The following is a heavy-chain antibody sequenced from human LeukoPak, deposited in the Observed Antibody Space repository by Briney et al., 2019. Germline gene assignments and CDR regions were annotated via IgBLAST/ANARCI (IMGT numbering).Heavy chain of an antibody. CDR1: GGTFSSYA. CDR3: ARPGAYRSPDAFDI. V-gene: IGHV1-69*04. D-gene: IGHD3-16*01. J-gene: IGHJ3*02. CDR2: IIPILGIA. Sequence: RASVKVSCKASGGTFSSYAISWVRQAPGQGLEWMGRIIPILGIANYAQKFQGRVTITADKSTSTAYMELSSLRSEDTAVYSCARPGAYRSPDAFDIWGQGKMVTVSS.